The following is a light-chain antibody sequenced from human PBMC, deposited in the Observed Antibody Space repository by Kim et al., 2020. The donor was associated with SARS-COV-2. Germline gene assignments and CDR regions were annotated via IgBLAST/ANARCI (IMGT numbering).Light chain of an antibody. J-gene: IGKJ1*01. Sequence: SPGERATLSCRASQSVSSNLAWYQQKPGQAPRLLIYGASTRATGIPARFSGSGSGTEFTLTISSLQSEDFAVYYCQQYNNWHPWTFGQGTKVDIK. CDR3: QQYNNWHPWT. CDR2: GAS. V-gene: IGKV3-15*01. CDR1: QSVSSN.